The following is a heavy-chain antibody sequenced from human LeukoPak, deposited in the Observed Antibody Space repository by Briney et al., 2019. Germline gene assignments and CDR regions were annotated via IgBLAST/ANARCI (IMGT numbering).Heavy chain of an antibody. CDR1: GGSFSGYY. V-gene: IGHV4-34*01. Sequence: SETLSLTCAVYGGSFSGYYWSWIRQPPGKGLEWIGEINHSGSTNYNPSLKSRVTISVDTSKNQFSLKLSSVTAADTAVYYCARPYYYGSGGYYRSWGQGTLVTVSS. D-gene: IGHD3-10*01. J-gene: IGHJ4*02. CDR3: ARPYYYGSGGYYRS. CDR2: INHSGST.